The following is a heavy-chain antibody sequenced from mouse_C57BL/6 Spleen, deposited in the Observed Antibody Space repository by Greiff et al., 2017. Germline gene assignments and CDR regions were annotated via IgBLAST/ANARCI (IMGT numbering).Heavy chain of an antibody. Sequence: DVKLVESEGGLVQPGSSMKLSCTASGFTFSDYYMAWVRQVPEKGLEWVANINYDGSSTYYLDSLKSRFFVARDNAKNILYLQMSSLKSEDTATYYCARDEGHYYGSNWYFDVWGTGTTVTVSS. CDR3: ARDEGHYYGSNWYFDV. CDR1: GFTFSDYY. CDR2: INYDGSST. D-gene: IGHD1-1*01. V-gene: IGHV5-16*01. J-gene: IGHJ1*03.